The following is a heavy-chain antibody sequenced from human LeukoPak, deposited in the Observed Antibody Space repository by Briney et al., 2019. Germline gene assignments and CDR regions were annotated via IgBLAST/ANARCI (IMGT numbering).Heavy chain of an antibody. Sequence: KTGGSLRLSCVVSGFTFSGYSMNWVRQAPGKGLEWVSSISSSSSYIYYADSVKGRFTISRDNAKNSLYLQMNSLRAEDTAVYYCARDMAGSGSYYGYWGQGTLVTVSS. J-gene: IGHJ4*02. CDR2: ISSSSSYI. V-gene: IGHV3-21*01. CDR1: GFTFSGYS. D-gene: IGHD3-10*01. CDR3: ARDMAGSGSYYGY.